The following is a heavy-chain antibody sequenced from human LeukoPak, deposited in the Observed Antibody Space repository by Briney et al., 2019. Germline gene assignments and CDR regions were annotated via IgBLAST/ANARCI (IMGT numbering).Heavy chain of an antibody. CDR1: GFTVDNYW. J-gene: IGHJ4*02. V-gene: IGHV3-7*02. CDR2: IKPDGSEK. CDR3: ARGGIYGTLDY. Sequence: GGSLRLSCAASGFTVDNYWTGWVRQAPGKGLEWVANIKPDGSEKYYAEYLKGRFAVSRDNAKNSLYLQMNSLRAEDTAVYYCARGGIYGTLDYWGQGTLVTVSS. D-gene: IGHD3-10*01.